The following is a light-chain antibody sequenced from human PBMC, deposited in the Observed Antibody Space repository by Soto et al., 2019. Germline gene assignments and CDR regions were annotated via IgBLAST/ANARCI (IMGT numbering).Light chain of an antibody. J-gene: IGLJ2*01. Sequence: QSVLTQPPSASGTPGQRVTISCSGSSSNIGGNYVYWYQQLPGAAPKLLIYLNDQRPSGVPDRFFGSKSGTSASLAISGLRSEDEADYYCQSYDSSLSGSVFGGGTKLTVL. V-gene: IGLV1-47*02. CDR2: LND. CDR1: SSNIGGNY. CDR3: QSYDSSLSGSV.